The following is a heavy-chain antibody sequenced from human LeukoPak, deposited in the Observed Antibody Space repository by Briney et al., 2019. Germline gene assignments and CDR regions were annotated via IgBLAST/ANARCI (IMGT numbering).Heavy chain of an antibody. V-gene: IGHV4-34*01. CDR2: INHSGST. CDR1: GGSSSGYY. D-gene: IGHD3-16*01. CDR3: ARLPGRRRRWGYYMDV. J-gene: IGHJ6*03. Sequence: SETLSLTCAVYGGSSSGYYWSWLRQPPGKGLEWIGEINHSGSTNYNPSLKSRVTISVDTSKNQFSLKLSSVTAADTAVYYCARLPGRRRRWGYYMDVWGKGTTVTVSS.